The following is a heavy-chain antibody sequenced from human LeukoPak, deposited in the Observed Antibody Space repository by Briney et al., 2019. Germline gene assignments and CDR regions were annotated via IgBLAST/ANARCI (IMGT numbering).Heavy chain of an antibody. D-gene: IGHD4-17*01. CDR3: ARMFDYGDLGWSWFDP. J-gene: IGHJ5*02. CDR1: GYTFTGYY. CDR2: ISAYNGNT. Sequence: GASVKVSCKASGYTFTGYYMHWVRQAPGQGLEWMGWISAYNGNTNYAQKLQGRVTMTTDTSTSTAYMELRSLRSDDTAVYYCARMFDYGDLGWSWFDPWGQGTLVTVSS. V-gene: IGHV1-18*04.